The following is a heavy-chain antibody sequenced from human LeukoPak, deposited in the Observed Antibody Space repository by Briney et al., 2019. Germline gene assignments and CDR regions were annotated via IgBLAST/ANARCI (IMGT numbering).Heavy chain of an antibody. J-gene: IGHJ4*02. CDR2: ISSSTI. D-gene: IGHD3-3*01. CDR3: ARVAYYDFWSGYSGDFDY. V-gene: IGHV3-48*01. CDR1: GFTFSSYS. Sequence: GGSLRLSCAASGFTFSSYSMNWVRQAPGKGLEWVSYISSSTIYYADSVKGRFTISRDNAKNSLYLQMNSLRAEDTAVYYCARVAYYDFWSGYSGDFDYWGQGTLVTVSS.